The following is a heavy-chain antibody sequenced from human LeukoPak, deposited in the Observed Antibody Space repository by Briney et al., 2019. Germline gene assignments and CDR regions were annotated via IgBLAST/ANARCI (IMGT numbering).Heavy chain of an antibody. J-gene: IGHJ4*02. Sequence: GGSLRLSCAASGFTFSSYAMHWVRQAPGKGLEWVAVISYDGSNKYYADSVKGRFTISRDNSKNTLYLQMNSLRAEDTAVYYCARGRPGYTSYFDYWGQGTLVTGSS. CDR1: GFTFSSYA. V-gene: IGHV3-30*04. CDR3: ARGRPGYTSYFDY. D-gene: IGHD3-16*02. CDR2: ISYDGSNK.